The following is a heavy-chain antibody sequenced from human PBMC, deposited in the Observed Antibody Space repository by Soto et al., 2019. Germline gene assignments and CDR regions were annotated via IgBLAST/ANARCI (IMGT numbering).Heavy chain of an antibody. Sequence: GGSLRLSCAASGFTFSSYAMSWVRQAPGKGLEWVSAISGSGGSTYYADSVKGRFTISRDNSKNTLYLQMNSLRAEDTAVYYCANSETGDNYLDYWGQGTLVTVSS. CDR2: ISGSGGST. J-gene: IGHJ4*02. V-gene: IGHV3-23*01. D-gene: IGHD7-27*01. CDR3: ANSETGDNYLDY. CDR1: GFTFSSYA.